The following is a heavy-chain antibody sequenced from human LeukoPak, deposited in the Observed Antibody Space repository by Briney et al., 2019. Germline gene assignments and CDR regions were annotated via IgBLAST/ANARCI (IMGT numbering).Heavy chain of an antibody. J-gene: IGHJ4*02. CDR1: GYSFTSYW. CDR3: ARRPNDLYDYGDYLLTD. V-gene: IGHV5-10-1*01. D-gene: IGHD4-17*01. CDR2: IDPSDSYT. Sequence: GESLKFSCKGSGYSFTSYWISWVRQMPGKGLEWMGRIDPSDSYTNYSPSFQGHVTISADKSISTAYLQWSSLKASDTAMYYCARRPNDLYDYGDYLLTDWGQGTLVTVSS.